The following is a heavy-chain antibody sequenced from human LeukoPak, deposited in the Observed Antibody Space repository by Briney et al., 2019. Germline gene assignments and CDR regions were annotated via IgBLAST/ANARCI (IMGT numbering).Heavy chain of an antibody. D-gene: IGHD5-18*01. CDR2: IKRDESGK. Sequence: GRSLRLSCAASGFRFSSYWMNWVRQAPGEGLEWVANIKRDESGKNYVDYMKGRFTISRDNAKNTLYLQMNSLRAEDTAVYYCARELDTRTSYEFAYWGQGALVTVAS. V-gene: IGHV3-7*04. CDR1: GFRFSSYW. J-gene: IGHJ4*02. CDR3: ARELDTRTSYEFAY.